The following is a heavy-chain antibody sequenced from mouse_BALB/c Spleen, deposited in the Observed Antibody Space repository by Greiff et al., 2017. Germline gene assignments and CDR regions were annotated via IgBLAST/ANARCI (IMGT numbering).Heavy chain of an antibody. CDR2: IWSGGST. D-gene: IGHD2-14*01. V-gene: IGHV2-2*02. CDR1: GFSFTSYG. Sequence: VKLMESGPGLVQPSQSLSITCTASGFSFTSYGVHWVRQSPGKGLEWLGVIWSGGSTDYNAAFISSLSISKDNSTSQVFLKMNSLQANDTAIYYCARGGYDGAWLAYWGQGTLVTVSA. CDR3: ARGGYDGAWLAY. J-gene: IGHJ3*01.